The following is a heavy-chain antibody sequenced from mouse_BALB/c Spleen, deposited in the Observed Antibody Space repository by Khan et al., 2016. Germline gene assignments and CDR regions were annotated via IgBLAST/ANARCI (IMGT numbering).Heavy chain of an antibody. CDR3: TRDYGYDVDY. V-gene: IGHV1-69*02. Sequence: QVQLQQPGAELVRPGASVKLSCKASGYTFTSYWINWVKQRPGQGLDWIGNIYPSDSYTNYNQQFKDKATLTVDKSSSTAYMQLSSPTSVDSAVYSWTRDYGYDVDYWGQGTTLTVSA. CDR2: IYPSDSYT. CDR1: GYTFTSYW. D-gene: IGHD1-2*01. J-gene: IGHJ2*01.